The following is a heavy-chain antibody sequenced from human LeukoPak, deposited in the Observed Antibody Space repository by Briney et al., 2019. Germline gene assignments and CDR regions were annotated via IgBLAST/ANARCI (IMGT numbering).Heavy chain of an antibody. CDR1: GYTLTELS. J-gene: IGHJ6*02. Sequence: ASVTVSCKVSGYTLTELSMHWVRQAPGKGLEWMGGSDPEDGETIYAQKFQGRVTMTEDTSTDTAYMELSSLRSEDTAVYYCATRPRRDYYYGMDVWGQGTTVTVSS. CDR2: SDPEDGET. CDR3: ATRPRRDYYYGMDV. V-gene: IGHV1-24*01.